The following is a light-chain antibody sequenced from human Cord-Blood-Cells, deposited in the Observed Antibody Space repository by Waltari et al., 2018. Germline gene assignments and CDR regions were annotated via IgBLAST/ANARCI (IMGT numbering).Light chain of an antibody. CDR1: SSNIGAGYD. Sequence: QSVLTQPPSASGAPGQRVTISCTGSSSNIGAGYDVHWYQQLPGTAPKLLIYGNSTRPSGVPDRCSGSKSGTSASLAITGLQAEDEADYYCQSYDSSLSGVFGTGTKVTVL. CDR2: GNS. CDR3: QSYDSSLSGV. J-gene: IGLJ1*01. V-gene: IGLV1-40*01.